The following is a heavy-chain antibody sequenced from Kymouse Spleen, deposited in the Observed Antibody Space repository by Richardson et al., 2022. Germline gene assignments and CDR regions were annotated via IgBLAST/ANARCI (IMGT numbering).Heavy chain of an antibody. J-gene: IGHJ6*02. D-gene: IGHD1-7*01. CDR1: GFTFSSYW. Sequence: EVQLVESGGGLVQPGGSLRLSCAASGFTFSSYWMHWVRQAPGKGLVWVSRINSDGSSTSYADSVKGRFTISRDNAKNTLYLQMNSLRAEDTAVYYCARSITGTTTRYYYYGMDVWGQGTTVTVSS. CDR2: INSDGSST. V-gene: IGHV3-74*01. CDR3: ARSITGTTTRYYYYGMDV.